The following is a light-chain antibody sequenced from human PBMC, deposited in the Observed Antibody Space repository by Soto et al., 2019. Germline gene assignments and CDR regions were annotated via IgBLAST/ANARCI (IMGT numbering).Light chain of an antibody. CDR3: MQGTHWPLT. CDR1: QSLVYSDGITY. CDR2: KVS. Sequence: EVVKTQSPLSLPVTLGQPPSISSRSGQSLVYSDGITYLNWLQQWPGESPRRLIYKVSNRDSGGPDRFGGSGSGTEVTLKISRVEDEDVGVVYCMQGTHWPLTFGGGTKVDIK. V-gene: IGKV2-30*01. J-gene: IGKJ4*02.